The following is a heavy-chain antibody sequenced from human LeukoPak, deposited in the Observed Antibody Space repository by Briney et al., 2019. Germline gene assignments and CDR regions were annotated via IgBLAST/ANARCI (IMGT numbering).Heavy chain of an antibody. J-gene: IGHJ5*02. CDR3: ARHVTYYYGSVWFDP. D-gene: IGHD3-10*01. CDR1: GYSFTNHW. V-gene: IGHV5-51*01. Sequence: GESLKISCKGSGYSFTNHWIGWVRQMPGKGLEWMGIIYPGDSDTRYSPSFQGQVTISADKSTSTVYLQWSSLKASDTAMYYCARHVTYYYGSVWFDPWGQGTLVTVSS. CDR2: IYPGDSDT.